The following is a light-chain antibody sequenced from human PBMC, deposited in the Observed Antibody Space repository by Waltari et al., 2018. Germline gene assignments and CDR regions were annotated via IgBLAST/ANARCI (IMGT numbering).Light chain of an antibody. CDR2: DAS. CDR3: QQYDNLPRT. Sequence: DIQMTQSPSSLSASVGDRVTITCPANDDISKHLNWYQQKPGKVPSLLIYDASKLKTGVPSRFSGSGSRTDFTLTISSLQPEDIATYYCQQYDNLPRTFGQGTKLE. J-gene: IGKJ2*02. V-gene: IGKV1-33*01. CDR1: DDISKH.